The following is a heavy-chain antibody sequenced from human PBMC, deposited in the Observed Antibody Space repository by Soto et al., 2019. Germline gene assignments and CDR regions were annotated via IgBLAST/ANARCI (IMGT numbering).Heavy chain of an antibody. Sequence: ASVKVSCKASGYTFTGYYMHWVRQAPGQGLEWMGWINPNSGGTNYAQKFQGWVTMTRDTSISTAYMELSRLRSDDTAVYYCARDLIVAGHIFSYYYCGMDVWGQGTTVTVSS. CDR3: ARDLIVAGHIFSYYYCGMDV. CDR2: INPNSGGT. CDR1: GYTFTGYY. V-gene: IGHV1-2*04. J-gene: IGHJ6*02. D-gene: IGHD6-19*01.